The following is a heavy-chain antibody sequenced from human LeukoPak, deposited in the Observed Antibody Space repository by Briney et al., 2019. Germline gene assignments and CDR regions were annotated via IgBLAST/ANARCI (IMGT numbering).Heavy chain of an antibody. CDR2: IYFSGST. J-gene: IGHJ4*02. V-gene: IGHV4-59*01. CDR1: GGSISSFYWSWVY. D-gene: IGHD2-15*01. CDR3: ARGVVAAPQTFDY. Sequence: PSETLSLTRTVSGGSISSFYWSWVYWSWIRQPPGKGLEWMGYIYFSGSTNYNPSLKSRVTISVDTSKNQFSLKLSSVTAADTAVYYCARGVVAAPQTFDYWGQGTLVTVSS.